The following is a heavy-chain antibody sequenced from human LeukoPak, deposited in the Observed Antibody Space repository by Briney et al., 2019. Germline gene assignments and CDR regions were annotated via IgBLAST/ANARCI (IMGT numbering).Heavy chain of an antibody. Sequence: GGSLRLSCAASGFTFSSYAMSWVRQAPGKGLEWVSAISGSGGSTYYADSVKGRFTISRGNSKNTLYLQMNSLRAEDTAVYYCAKDLTMIVVVICFDYWGQGTLVTVSS. CDR2: ISGSGGST. CDR3: AKDLTMIVVVICFDY. CDR1: GFTFSSYA. V-gene: IGHV3-23*01. D-gene: IGHD3-22*01. J-gene: IGHJ4*02.